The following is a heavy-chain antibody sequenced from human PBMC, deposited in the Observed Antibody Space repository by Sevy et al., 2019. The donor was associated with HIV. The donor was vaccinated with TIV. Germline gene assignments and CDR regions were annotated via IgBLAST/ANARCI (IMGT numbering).Heavy chain of an antibody. D-gene: IGHD2-2*01. CDR1: GFTFSNAW. CDR2: IKSKTDGGTT. V-gene: IGHV3-15*01. J-gene: IGHJ6*03. Sequence: GGSLRLSCAASGFTFSNAWMSWVRHAPGKGLEWVGRIKSKTDGGTTDYAAPVKGRFTISRDDSKNTLYLQMNSLKTEDTAVYYCTTRSRDIVVVPAAIVYYYYMDVWGKGTTVTVSS. CDR3: TTRSRDIVVVPAAIVYYYYMDV.